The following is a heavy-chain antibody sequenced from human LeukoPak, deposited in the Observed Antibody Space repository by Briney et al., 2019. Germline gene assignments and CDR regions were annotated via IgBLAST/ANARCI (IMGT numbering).Heavy chain of an antibody. V-gene: IGHV3-7*05. CDR3: ATRRGQY. CDR2: IKQDGSEK. CDR1: GFTFSNYW. Sequence: GGSLRLSCAASGFTFSNYWMTWVRQAPGKGLEWAANIKQDGSEKNYVDSVKGRFTISRDNAKNSLYLQMNSLRAEDTAVYYCATRRGQYWGQGTLVTVSS. J-gene: IGHJ1*01. D-gene: IGHD3-10*01.